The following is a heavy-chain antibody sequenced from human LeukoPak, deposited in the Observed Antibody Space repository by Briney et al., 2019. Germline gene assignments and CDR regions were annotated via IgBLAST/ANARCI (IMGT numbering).Heavy chain of an antibody. CDR1: GGSINNYY. D-gene: IGHD2-21*01. CDR3: ARYYCIGNYCYSTNWFVT. V-gene: IGHV4-59*12. CDR2: FYSGGRS. Sequence: ASETLSLTCAVSGGSINNYYWSWIRQPPGKGLECIGYFYSGGRSNFNPSLTSRVTMSVDTSKNQFFLELSSVTAADTAVYFCARYYCIGNYCYSTNWFVTWGQGTLVTVSS. J-gene: IGHJ5*02.